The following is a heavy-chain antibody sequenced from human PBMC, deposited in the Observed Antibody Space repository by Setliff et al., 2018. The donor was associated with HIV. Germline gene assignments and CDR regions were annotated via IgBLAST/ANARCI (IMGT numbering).Heavy chain of an antibody. CDR3: ARAPSWRGYYP. D-gene: IGHD3-3*01. J-gene: IGHJ6*04. CDR2: IYYSGGT. Sequence: SETLSLTCTVSGGSISNYYWSWIRQPPGKGLEWIGYIYYSGGTDYNPSLKSRVTISVDTSKNQFSLKLRSVTAADTAVYYCARAPSWRGYYPWGKGTTVTVSS. V-gene: IGHV4-59*01. CDR1: GGSISNYY.